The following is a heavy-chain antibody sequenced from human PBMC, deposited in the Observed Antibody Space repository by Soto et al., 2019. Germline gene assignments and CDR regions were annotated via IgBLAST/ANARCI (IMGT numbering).Heavy chain of an antibody. CDR1: GGFLSHYS. J-gene: IGHJ4*02. CDR3: AKSAPMDAGDKYYYDF. V-gene: IGHV1-69*18. CDR2: TSPISGTR. Sequence: QVQLVQSGAEVKKPGSSVKVSCKASGGFLSHYSVSWVRQAPGQGLEWMGRTSPISGTRDYAQKFKDRVTITADDSTNTVYMDLRSLTSEDTAIYYCAKSAPMDAGDKYYYDFWGQGALVTVSS. D-gene: IGHD4-17*01.